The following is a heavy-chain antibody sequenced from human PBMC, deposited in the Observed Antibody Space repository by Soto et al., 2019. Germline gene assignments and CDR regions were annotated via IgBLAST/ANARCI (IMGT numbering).Heavy chain of an antibody. V-gene: IGHV4-31*03. Sequence: SETLSLTCTVSGGSISSGGYYWSWIRQHPGKGLEWIGYIYYSGSTYYNPSLKSRVTISVDTSKNQFSLKLSSVTAADTAVYYCAKSTETALNAFDVWGQGTTVTVSS. J-gene: IGHJ3*01. CDR3: AKSTETALNAFDV. D-gene: IGHD4-4*01. CDR1: GGSISSGGYY. CDR2: IYYSGST.